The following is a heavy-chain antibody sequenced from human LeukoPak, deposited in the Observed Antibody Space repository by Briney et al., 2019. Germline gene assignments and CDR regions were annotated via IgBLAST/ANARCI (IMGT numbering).Heavy chain of an antibody. Sequence: SETLSLTCSVSGGSISTYYWSWIRQPPGKGLEWIGYIYYSGSTNYNPSLTSRATISVDTSKNKFSLKLSSVTAADTAVYYCARGVEELRIDSFDIWGQGTMVTVSS. CDR1: GGSISTYY. V-gene: IGHV4-59*01. CDR3: ARGVEELRIDSFDI. D-gene: IGHD1-7*01. J-gene: IGHJ3*02. CDR2: IYYSGST.